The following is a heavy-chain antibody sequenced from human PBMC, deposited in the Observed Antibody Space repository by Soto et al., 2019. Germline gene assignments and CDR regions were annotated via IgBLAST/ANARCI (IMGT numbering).Heavy chain of an antibody. V-gene: IGHV4-4*02. CDR2: IYHTGRS. CDR3: AGTDVQEFSSWHPCDP. Sequence: QVQLQESGPGLVKPSGTLSLTCSVSGDSINDKNWWTWLRQPPGKRLEWIGDIYHTGRSSYNPSLTSRVAMSLDKSKNQFSLKLISVTAADTAVHYCAGTDVQEFSSWHPCDPRGQGTLVTVSS. D-gene: IGHD6-13*01. CDR1: GDSINDKNW. J-gene: IGHJ5*02.